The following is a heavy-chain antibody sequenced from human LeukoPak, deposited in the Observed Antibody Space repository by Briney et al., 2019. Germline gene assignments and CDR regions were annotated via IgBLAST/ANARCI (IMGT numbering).Heavy chain of an antibody. J-gene: IGHJ4*02. CDR3: AKCRHSCLQNHFDY. CDR1: GFTFGTYS. D-gene: IGHD2-15*01. CDR2: INSGGDDT. V-gene: IGHV3-23*01. Sequence: GGSLRLSCAASGFTFGTYSMSWVRQAPGKGLEWVSSINSGGDDTYYAVSVKGRLTSSRDNSKNTLYLQMSSLRAEDTAVYYCAKCRHSCLQNHFDYWGLGTLVTVSS.